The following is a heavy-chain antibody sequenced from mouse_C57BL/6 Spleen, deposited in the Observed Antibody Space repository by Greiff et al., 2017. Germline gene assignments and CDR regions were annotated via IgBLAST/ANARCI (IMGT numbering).Heavy chain of an antibody. Sequence: EVKVEESGEGLVKPGGSLKLSCAASGFTFSSDAMSWVRQTPEKRLAWVVYISSGGDYIYYADTVMGRFTISRDNARNTLYLQMSSLKSKDTAMYYCTRFDGYSAYWGQGTLVTVSA. CDR1: GFTFSSDA. D-gene: IGHD2-3*01. J-gene: IGHJ3*01. CDR3: TRFDGYSAY. CDR2: ISSGGDYI. V-gene: IGHV5-9-1*02.